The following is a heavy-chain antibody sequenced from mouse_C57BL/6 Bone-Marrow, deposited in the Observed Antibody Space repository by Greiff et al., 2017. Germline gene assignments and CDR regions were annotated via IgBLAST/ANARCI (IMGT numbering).Heavy chain of an antibody. J-gene: IGHJ1*03. CDR2: FYPGSGNT. CDR1: GYTFTAYH. V-gene: IGHV1-76*01. CDR3: ASSSLWYFDV. Sequence: VQLQQSGAELVRPGASVKLSCKASGYTFTAYHINWVKQRPGQGLEWIARFYPGSGNTYYNEKFKGKATLTAEKSSSTAYMQLSSLTSEDSAVYFCASSSLWYFDVWGTGTTVTVSS. D-gene: IGHD1-3*01.